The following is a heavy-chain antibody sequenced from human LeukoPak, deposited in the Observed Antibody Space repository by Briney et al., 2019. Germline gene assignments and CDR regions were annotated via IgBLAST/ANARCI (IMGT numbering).Heavy chain of an antibody. J-gene: IGHJ3*02. D-gene: IGHD3-10*01. CDR3: ARGNRPYGEHEAFDI. CDR1: GGSISSSSYY. V-gene: IGHV4-39*01. CDR2: IYYSGST. Sequence: SETLSLTCTVSGGSISSSSYYWGWIRQPPGKGLEWIGSIYYSGSTYHNPSLKSRVTISVDTSKNQFSLKVSSVSAADTAVYYCARGNRPYGEHEAFDIWGHGTTVTVSP.